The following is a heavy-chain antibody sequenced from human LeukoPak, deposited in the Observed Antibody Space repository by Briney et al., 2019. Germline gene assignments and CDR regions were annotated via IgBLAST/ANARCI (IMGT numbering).Heavy chain of an antibody. CDR2: ITASSTDI. CDR1: GFTFNTYT. Sequence: GGSLRLSCAASGFTFNTYTMKWVRQAPGKGLEWVSSITASSTDIYSAGSGKGRFTISRDNPKHFLYLQMNSLRAEDTAVYYCAIPYYDILTGYNPYFDYWGQGTLVTVSS. CDR3: AIPYYDILTGYNPYFDY. J-gene: IGHJ4*02. V-gene: IGHV3-21*01. D-gene: IGHD3-9*01.